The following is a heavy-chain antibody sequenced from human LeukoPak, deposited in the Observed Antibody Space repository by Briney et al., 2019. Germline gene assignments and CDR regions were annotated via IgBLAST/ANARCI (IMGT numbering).Heavy chain of an antibody. J-gene: IGHJ4*02. Sequence: PGGSLRLSCAASGFTFSSHCMNWVRQAPGKGLEWVSYISSSGKTKHYVDSVKGRFTISRDNAKNSVYLQMNSLRDEDTAVYYCARDLTSVPTRWGQGTLVTVSS. CDR2: ISSSGKTK. CDR1: GFTFSSHC. CDR3: ARDLTSVPTR. V-gene: IGHV3-48*02. D-gene: IGHD4-17*01.